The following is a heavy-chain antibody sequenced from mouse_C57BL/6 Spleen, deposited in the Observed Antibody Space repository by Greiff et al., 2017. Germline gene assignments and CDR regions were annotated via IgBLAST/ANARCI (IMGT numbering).Heavy chain of an antibody. CDR1: GYTFTDYN. CDR3: ARQYGEAWFAY. Sequence: VQLQQSGPELVKPGASVTMSCKASGYTFTDYNMHWVKQSHGKSLEWIGYINPNNGGTSYNQKFKGKATLTVNKSSSTAYMELRSLTSEDSAVYYCARQYGEAWFAYGGQGTLVTVSA. CDR2: INPNNGGT. V-gene: IGHV1-22*01. J-gene: IGHJ3*01. D-gene: IGHD1-1*01.